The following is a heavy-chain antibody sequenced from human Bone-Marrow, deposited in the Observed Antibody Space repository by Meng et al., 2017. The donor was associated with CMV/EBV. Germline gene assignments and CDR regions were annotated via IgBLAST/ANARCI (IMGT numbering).Heavy chain of an antibody. Sequence: ASVKVSCKASGYTFTSYDINWVRQAPGQGLEWMGWINPNSGGTNYAQKFQGRVTMTRDTSISTAYMELSRLRSDDTAVYYCARVSLGYCSSTSCYLASWGYYYYYGMDVWGQGTTVTVSS. J-gene: IGHJ6*02. CDR1: GYTFTSYD. D-gene: IGHD2-2*01. V-gene: IGHV1-2*02. CDR3: ARVSLGYCSSTSCYLASWGYYYYYGMDV. CDR2: INPNSGGT.